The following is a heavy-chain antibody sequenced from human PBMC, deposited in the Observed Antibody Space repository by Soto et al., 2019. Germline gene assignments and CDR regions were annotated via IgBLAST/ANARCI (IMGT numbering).Heavy chain of an antibody. D-gene: IGHD6-19*01. Sequence: EVQLLESGGDLIQPGGSLRLSCAASGFTFSTYTMNWVRQAPGKGLEWVSAITASGDTTFYADSVKGRFTISRDNSRNTLYLQMNSLRDEDTAVFYCAKGLTSGWEYDAFDIWGQGTKVTVSS. CDR2: ITASGDTT. V-gene: IGHV3-23*01. CDR3: AKGLTSGWEYDAFDI. CDR1: GFTFSTYT. J-gene: IGHJ3*02.